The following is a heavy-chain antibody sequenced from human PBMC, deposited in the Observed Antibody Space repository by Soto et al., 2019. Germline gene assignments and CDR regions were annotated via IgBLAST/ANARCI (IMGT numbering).Heavy chain of an antibody. D-gene: IGHD3-10*01. J-gene: IGHJ4*02. CDR1: GDSISSYY. Sequence: SETLSLTCTVSGDSISSYYWIWIRQPPGKGLEWIGYIYYSGSTNYNPSLKSRVTISVDTSKNQFSLKLSSVTAADTAVYYCARSVRRFGELLSTYYFDYWGQGTLVTVSS. CDR3: ARSVRRFGELLSTYYFDY. V-gene: IGHV4-59*08. CDR2: IYYSGST.